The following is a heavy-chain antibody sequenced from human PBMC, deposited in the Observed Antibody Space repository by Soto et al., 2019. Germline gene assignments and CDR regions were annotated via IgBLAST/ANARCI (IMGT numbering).Heavy chain of an antibody. CDR1: GLTMGSYW. J-gene: IGHJ4*02. V-gene: IGHV3-7*03. CDR2: IKQDGSAK. D-gene: IGHD3-16*02. CDR3: AGASSSSDDYIWGIYRYDY. Sequence: PGGSLRLSCVASGLTMGSYWMSWVRQAPGKGLEWVANIKQDGSAKYYVDSVKGRFTISRDNTEKSLYLQMDSLGSEDTAVYYCAGASSSSDDYIWGIYRYDYWGQGTLVTVSS.